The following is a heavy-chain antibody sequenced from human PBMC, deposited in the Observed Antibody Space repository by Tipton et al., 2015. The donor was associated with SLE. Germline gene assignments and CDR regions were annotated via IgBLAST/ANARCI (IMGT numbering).Heavy chain of an antibody. D-gene: IGHD4-11*01. CDR1: GGSFSDYY. CDR3: AREVGTSVDI. CDR2: ITHRGVT. Sequence: TLSLTCAIYGGSFSDYYWTWIRQPPGKGLEWIGEITHRGVTNYNPSLKSRVTISVGTSYNQFSLSLTSVTAADTAAYFCAREVGTSVDIWGQGSQVTVSS. J-gene: IGHJ4*02. V-gene: IGHV4-34*01.